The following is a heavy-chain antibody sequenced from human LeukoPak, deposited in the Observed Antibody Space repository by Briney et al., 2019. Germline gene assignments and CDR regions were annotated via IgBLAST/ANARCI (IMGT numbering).Heavy chain of an antibody. V-gene: IGHV3-7*01. Sequence: PGGSLRLSCAASEFTFSSYWMSWVRQAPGKGLEWVANIKQDGGEKYYQDSVKGRFTVSRDNAKNSLYLQMSSLRAEDTAVYYCARDRLYYGFWSGYSYGMDVWGQGTTVTVSS. CDR3: ARDRLYYGFWSGYSYGMDV. CDR2: IKQDGGEK. CDR1: EFTFSSYW. J-gene: IGHJ6*02. D-gene: IGHD3-3*01.